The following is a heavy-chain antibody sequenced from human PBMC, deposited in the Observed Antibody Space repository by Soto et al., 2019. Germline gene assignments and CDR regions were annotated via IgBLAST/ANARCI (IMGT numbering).Heavy chain of an antibody. V-gene: IGHV1-69*02. CDR3: ARAYPPYYYDSSGYYSGFDY. Sequence: ASVKVSCKASGGTFSSYTISWVRQAPGQGLEWMGRIIPILGIANYAQKFQGRVTITADKSTSTAYMELSSLRSEDTAVYYCARAYPPYYYDSSGYYSGFDYWGQGTLVTVSS. CDR2: IIPILGIA. J-gene: IGHJ4*02. CDR1: GGTFSSYT. D-gene: IGHD3-22*01.